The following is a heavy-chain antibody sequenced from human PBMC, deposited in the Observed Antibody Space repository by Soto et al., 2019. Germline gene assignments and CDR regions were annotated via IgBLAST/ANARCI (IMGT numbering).Heavy chain of an antibody. CDR3: ARDRLRLGELSLIGYFDY. D-gene: IGHD3-16*02. J-gene: IGHJ4*02. Sequence: GGSLRLSCEASGFTFTSYAMHWVRQAPGKGLEWVAVISYDGINEYFADSVKGRFTISRDNSKNTLFLQMSSLRVEDTAVFYCARDRLRLGELSLIGYFDYWGQGTLVTVSS. CDR2: ISYDGINE. CDR1: GFTFTSYA. V-gene: IGHV3-30*15.